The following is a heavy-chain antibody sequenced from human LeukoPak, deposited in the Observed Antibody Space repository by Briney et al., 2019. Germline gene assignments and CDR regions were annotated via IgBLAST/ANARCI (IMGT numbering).Heavy chain of an antibody. CDR1: GGSISSYY. Sequence: SETLSLTFTVSGGSISSYYGSWIRRPPGKGLEWIGCIYYSGSTNYNPPLKSRLNKSVDTDNNQFCLKLPAVTAADPAVYSCARGLRYFAWLLPSGFDYWGQGTLVTVSS. CDR2: IYYSGST. J-gene: IGHJ4*02. V-gene: IGHV4-59*12. D-gene: IGHD3-9*01. CDR3: ARGLRYFAWLLPSGFDY.